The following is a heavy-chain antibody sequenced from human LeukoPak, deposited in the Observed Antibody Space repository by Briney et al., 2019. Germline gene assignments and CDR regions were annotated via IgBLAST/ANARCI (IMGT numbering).Heavy chain of an antibody. D-gene: IGHD1-26*01. CDR2: IYYSGST. V-gene: IGHV4-59*01. J-gene: IGHJ6*02. CDR3: ARTSGNYYYYMDV. Sequence: PSETLSLTCTVSGGSISSYYWNWIRQPPGKGLEWIGYIYYSGSTNYNSSLKSRVSLSVDKSKNQFSLRLRSVIAADAAVYYCARTSGNYYYYMDVWGQGTTVTVSS. CDR1: GGSISSYY.